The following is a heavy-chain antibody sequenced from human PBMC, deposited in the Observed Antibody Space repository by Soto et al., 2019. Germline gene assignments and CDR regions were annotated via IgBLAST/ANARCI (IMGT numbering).Heavy chain of an antibody. J-gene: IGHJ6*02. CDR2: IYWDDDK. CDR1: GFSLSTSGVG. Sequence: QITVKESGPTLVKPTQTLTLTCTFSGFSLSTSGVGVGWIRQPPGKAMEWLALIYWDDDKRYSPSLKSRLTITKDTSKNQVVLTMTNMDPVDTATYYCAHRSFSGRHDPIYYGMDVWGQGTTVTVSS. CDR3: AHRSFSGRHDPIYYGMDV. D-gene: IGHD1-26*01. V-gene: IGHV2-5*02.